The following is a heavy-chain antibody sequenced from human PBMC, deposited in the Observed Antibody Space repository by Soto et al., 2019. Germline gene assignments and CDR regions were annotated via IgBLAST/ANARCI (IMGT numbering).Heavy chain of an antibody. J-gene: IGHJ4*02. CDR3: VKGYSSSWYVWFDY. D-gene: IGHD6-13*01. Sequence: GGSLRLSCAASGFTFRSYAMHWVRQAPGKGLEWVTVISYDGSNKYYADSAKGRFTISRDNSKNTLYLQMSSLRVEDTAVYYCVKGYSSSWYVWFDYWGQGTLVTVSS. CDR2: ISYDGSNK. V-gene: IGHV3-30*14. CDR1: GFTFRSYA.